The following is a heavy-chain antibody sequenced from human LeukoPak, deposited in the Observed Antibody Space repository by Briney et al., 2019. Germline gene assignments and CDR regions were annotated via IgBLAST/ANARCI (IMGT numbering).Heavy chain of an antibody. CDR2: IKSKTDGGTT. D-gene: IGHD1-1*01. J-gene: IGHJ5*02. V-gene: IGHV3-15*01. CDR1: GFTFSNAW. Sequence: PGGSLRLSCAASGFTFSNAWMSWVRQAPGKGLEWVGRIKSKTDGGTTDYAAPVKGRFTISRDDSKNTLYLQMNSLRAEDTAVYYCAKYRTTNWFDPWGQGTLVTVSS. CDR3: AKYRTTNWFDP.